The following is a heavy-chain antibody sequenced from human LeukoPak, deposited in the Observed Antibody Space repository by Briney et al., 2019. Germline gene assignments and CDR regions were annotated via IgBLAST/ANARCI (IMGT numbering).Heavy chain of an antibody. D-gene: IGHD4-17*01. CDR1: GFTFSSYG. CDR3: ASPAYGDYALFDY. V-gene: IGHV3-7*01. J-gene: IGHJ4*02. CDR2: IKQDGSEK. Sequence: PGGSLRLSCVASGFTFSSYGMSWVRQAPGKGLEWVANIKQDGSEKYYVDSVKGRFTISRDNVKNSLYLQMNSLRAEDTAVYYCASPAYGDYALFDYWGQGTLVTVSS.